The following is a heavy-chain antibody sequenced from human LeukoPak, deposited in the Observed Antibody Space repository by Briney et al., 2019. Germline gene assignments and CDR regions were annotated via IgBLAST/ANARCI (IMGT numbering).Heavy chain of an antibody. V-gene: IGHV4-59*08. J-gene: IGHJ4*02. Sequence: SETLSLTCTVSGGSISSYYWSWIRQLPGKGLEWIGYIYYSGSTNYNPSLKSRVTISVDTSKNQFSLKLSSVTAADTAVYYCARQLWSPYYFDYWGQGTLVTVSS. CDR3: ARQLWSPYYFDY. D-gene: IGHD5-18*01. CDR1: GGSISSYY. CDR2: IYYSGST.